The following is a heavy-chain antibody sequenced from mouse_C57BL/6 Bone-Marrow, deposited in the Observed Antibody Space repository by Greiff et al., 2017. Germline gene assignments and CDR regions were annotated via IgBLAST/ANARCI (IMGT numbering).Heavy chain of an antibody. Sequence: QVHVKQPGAELVMPGASVKLSCKASGYTFTSYWMHWVKQRPGQGLEWIGEIDPSDSYTNYNQKFKGKSTLTVDKSSSTAYMQLSSLTSEDAAVYYCARGNYRFDYWGQGTTLTVSS. J-gene: IGHJ2*01. CDR2: IDPSDSYT. V-gene: IGHV1-69*01. D-gene: IGHD2-1*01. CDR1: GYTFTSYW. CDR3: ARGNYRFDY.